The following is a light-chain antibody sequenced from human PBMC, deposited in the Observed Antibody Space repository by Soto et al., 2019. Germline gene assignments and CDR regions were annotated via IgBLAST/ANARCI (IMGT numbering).Light chain of an antibody. CDR1: SSDVGSYNP. J-gene: IGLJ2*01. CDR2: EGS. V-gene: IGLV2-23*01. Sequence: QSALTQPASVSGSPGQSIPISCTGTSSDVGSYNPVSWYQQHPGKAPKLMIYEGSKRPSGVSNRFAGSNSGNTASMTISGLQAEDEADYYCCSYAGSSTLVVVVVGTELPV. CDR3: CSYAGSSTLVV.